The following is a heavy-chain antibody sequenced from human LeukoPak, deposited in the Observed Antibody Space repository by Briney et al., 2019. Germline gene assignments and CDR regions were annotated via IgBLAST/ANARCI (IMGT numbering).Heavy chain of an antibody. D-gene: IGHD4-17*01. CDR3: VRDRQATTAYDAFDI. CDR1: GDSISTNY. Sequence: SETLSLTCTVSGDSISTNYWTWLRQPPGKGLEWIGYIYDSGSTKYNPSLKSRATISVDTSKNQFSLKLSSVTAADTAVYYCVRDRQATTAYDAFDIWGQGTMVTVSS. J-gene: IGHJ3*02. V-gene: IGHV4-59*01. CDR2: IYDSGST.